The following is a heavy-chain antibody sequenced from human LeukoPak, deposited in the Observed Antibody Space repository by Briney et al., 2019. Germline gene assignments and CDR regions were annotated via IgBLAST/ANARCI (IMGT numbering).Heavy chain of an antibody. CDR1: GFTFSSYA. Sequence: GGSLRLSCAASGFTFSSYAMHWVRQAPGKGLEWVAVISYDGSNKYYADSVKGRFTISRDNSKNTLYLQMNSLRAEDTAVYYCARLSGSFLDYWGQGTLVTVSS. J-gene: IGHJ4*02. CDR2: ISYDGSNK. V-gene: IGHV3-30-3*01. D-gene: IGHD1-26*01. CDR3: ARLSGSFLDY.